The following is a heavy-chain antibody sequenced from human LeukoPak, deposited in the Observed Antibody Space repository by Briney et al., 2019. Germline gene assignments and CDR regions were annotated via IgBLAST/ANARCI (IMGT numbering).Heavy chain of an antibody. V-gene: IGHV3-15*01. D-gene: IGHD6-19*01. CDR1: GFTFTTAW. CDR3: LKTSHSDSSGDY. CDR2: IRSQTFGGTT. Sequence: GGSLRFSCAASGFTFTTAWMGWVRQAPGKGLEWVGRIRSQTFGGTTDYAAPVKGRFTISRDDSKNTLYLQMDSLKTEDTGIYYCLKTSHSDSSGDYWGQGTLVTVSS. J-gene: IGHJ4*02.